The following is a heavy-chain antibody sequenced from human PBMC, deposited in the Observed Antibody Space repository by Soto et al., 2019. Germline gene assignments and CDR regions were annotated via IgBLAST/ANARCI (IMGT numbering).Heavy chain of an antibody. J-gene: IGHJ5*02. CDR1: GGTFSSYA. CDR2: IIPIFGTA. D-gene: IGHD3-22*01. V-gene: IGHV1-69*13. Sequence: ASVKVSCKASGGTFSSYAISWVRQAPGQGLEWMGGIIPIFGTANYAQKFQGRVTITADESTSTAYMELSSLRSEDTAVYYCARDGYYDSSGYYPWFDPWGQGTLVTVPQ. CDR3: ARDGYYDSSGYYPWFDP.